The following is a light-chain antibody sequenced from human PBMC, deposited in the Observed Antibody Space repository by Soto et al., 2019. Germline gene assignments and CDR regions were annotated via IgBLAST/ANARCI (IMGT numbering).Light chain of an antibody. J-gene: IGLJ2*01. CDR3: SSYTSTNTVV. CDR2: DVT. V-gene: IGLV2-14*03. Sequence: ALTQPASVSGSPGQSITISCTGTSSDIGGYNFVSWYQQHPGKAPKLMFYDVTNRPSGVSNRFSGSKSGKTASLTISGLQAEDEAVYYCSSYTSTNTVVFGGGTKLTVL. CDR1: SSDIGGYNF.